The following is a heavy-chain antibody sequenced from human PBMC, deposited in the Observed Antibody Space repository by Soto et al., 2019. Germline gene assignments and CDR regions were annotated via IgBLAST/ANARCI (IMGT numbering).Heavy chain of an antibody. CDR3: ARIGYSSGIRGAFDI. CDR1: GGSISSSSYY. CDR2: IYYSGST. J-gene: IGHJ3*02. D-gene: IGHD6-19*01. Sequence: ETLSLTCTVSGGSISSSSYYWGWIRQPPGKGLEWIGSIYYSGSTYYNPSLKSRVTISVDTSKNQFSLKLSSVTAADTAVYYCARIGYSSGIRGAFDIWGQGTMVTVSS. V-gene: IGHV4-39*01.